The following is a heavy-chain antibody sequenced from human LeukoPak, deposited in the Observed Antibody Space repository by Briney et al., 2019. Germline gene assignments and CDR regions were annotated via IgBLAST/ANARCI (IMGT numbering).Heavy chain of an antibody. CDR3: AREDGYCSSTSCYRDNWFDP. CDR2: ISYDGSNK. CDR1: GFTFSGYP. J-gene: IGHJ5*02. Sequence: GKSLRLSCAASGFTFSGYPIHWVRQAPGKGLEWVAVISYDGSNKYYADSVKGRFTISRDSSKNTLYLQMNSLRAEDTAVYYCAREDGYCSSTSCYRDNWFDPWGQGTLVTVSS. V-gene: IGHV3-30-3*01. D-gene: IGHD2-2*02.